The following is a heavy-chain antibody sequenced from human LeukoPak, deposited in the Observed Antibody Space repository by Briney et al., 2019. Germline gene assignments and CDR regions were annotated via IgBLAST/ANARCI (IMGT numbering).Heavy chain of an antibody. Sequence: SETLSLTCTVSGDSISNYYWNWVRRAPGKGLEWIGFVSYGGSTIYSPSLKSRVVISVDTSRNQFSLRLTSVTAADTAVYYCARLPRGTYDLTWGQGTLVTVFS. V-gene: IGHV4-59*01. CDR2: VSYGGST. D-gene: IGHD1-26*01. CDR1: GDSISNYY. J-gene: IGHJ5*02. CDR3: ARLPRGTYDLT.